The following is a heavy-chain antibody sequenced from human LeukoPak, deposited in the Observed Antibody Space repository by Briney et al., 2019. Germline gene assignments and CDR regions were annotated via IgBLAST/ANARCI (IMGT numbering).Heavy chain of an antibody. Sequence: PGGSLRLSCATSGFSFNRRGMNWVRQPPGKGLEWVSYISPRSETIFYAESVQGRFAVSRDDAKGSLYLQMHTLRVEDTAVYYCARMDGPTVFTYYMDLWGKGTTVTVAS. CDR1: GFSFNRRG. J-gene: IGHJ6*03. D-gene: IGHD3-16*01. CDR3: ARMDGPTVFTYYMDL. V-gene: IGHV3-48*04. CDR2: ISPRSETI.